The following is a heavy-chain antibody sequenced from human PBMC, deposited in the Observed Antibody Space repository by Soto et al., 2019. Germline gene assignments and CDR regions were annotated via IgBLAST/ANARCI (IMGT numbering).Heavy chain of an antibody. D-gene: IGHD2-2*01. J-gene: IGHJ6*02. V-gene: IGHV3-21*01. Sequence: EVQLVESGGGLVKPGGSLRLSCAASGFTFSSYSMNWVRQAPGKGLEWVSSISSSSSYIYYADSVKGRFTISRDNPQNSLFLQMNSLRAEDTAVYYCARDYCSSTSCYEPNYYYYYGMDVWGQGTTVTVSS. CDR1: GFTFSSYS. CDR2: ISSSSSYI. CDR3: ARDYCSSTSCYEPNYYYYYGMDV.